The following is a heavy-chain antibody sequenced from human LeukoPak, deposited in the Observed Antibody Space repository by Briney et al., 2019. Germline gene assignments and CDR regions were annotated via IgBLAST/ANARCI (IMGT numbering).Heavy chain of an antibody. J-gene: IGHJ5*02. CDR1: GGTFSSYA. Sequence: SVKVSCKASGGTFSSYAISWVRQAPGQGLEWMGGIIPIFGTANYAQKFQGRVTITADESTSAAYMELSSLRSEDTAVYYCARADCSGGSCYSSWFDPWGQGTLVTVSS. CDR2: IIPIFGTA. D-gene: IGHD2-15*01. CDR3: ARADCSGGSCYSSWFDP. V-gene: IGHV1-69*13.